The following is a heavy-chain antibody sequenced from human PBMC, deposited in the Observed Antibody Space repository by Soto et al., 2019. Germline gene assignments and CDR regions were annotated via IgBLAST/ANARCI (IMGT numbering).Heavy chain of an antibody. CDR1: GGSISSYY. D-gene: IGHD2-15*01. Sequence: SETLSLTCTVSGGSISSYYWSWIRQPPGKGLEWIGYIYYSGSTNYNPSLKSRVTISVDTSKNQFSLKLSSVTAADTAVYCCARALDIVAHGMDVWGQGTTVTVSS. V-gene: IGHV4-59*01. CDR2: IYYSGST. J-gene: IGHJ6*02. CDR3: ARALDIVAHGMDV.